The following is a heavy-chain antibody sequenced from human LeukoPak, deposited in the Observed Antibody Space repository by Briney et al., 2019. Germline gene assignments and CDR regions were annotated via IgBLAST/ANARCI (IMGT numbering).Heavy chain of an antibody. CDR2: IFSNDDT. Sequence: VSGPTLVNPTETLTLTCTVSGFSLSNARMGVSWIRQPPGKALEWLAHIFSNDDTSYSTSLENRLTISKDTSKSQVVLNMINMDPVDTATYYCARRVRVGASYDAFDIWGQGTMVTVSS. D-gene: IGHD1-26*01. CDR3: ARRVRVGASYDAFDI. CDR1: GFSLSNARMG. V-gene: IGHV2-26*02. J-gene: IGHJ3*02.